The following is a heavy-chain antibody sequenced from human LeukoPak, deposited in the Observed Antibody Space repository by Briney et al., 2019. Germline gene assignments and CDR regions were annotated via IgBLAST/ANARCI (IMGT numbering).Heavy chain of an antibody. CDR1: GGSISSSSYY. D-gene: IGHD3-9*01. CDR3: ARAYDIYTNWFDP. J-gene: IGHJ5*02. Sequence: SETLSLTCTVSGGSISSSSYYWGWIRQPPGKGLEWIGSIYYSGSTYYNPSLKSRVTISVDTSKNQFSLKLSSVTAADTAVYYCARAYDIYTNWFDPWGQGTLVTVSS. CDR2: IYYSGST. V-gene: IGHV4-39*07.